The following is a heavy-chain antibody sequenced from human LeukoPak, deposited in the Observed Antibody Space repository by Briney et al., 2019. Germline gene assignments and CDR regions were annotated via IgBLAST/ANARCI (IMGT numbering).Heavy chain of an antibody. CDR2: INPNSGGT. CDR3: ARGEKLYCSSTSCYRVGFDI. CDR1: GYTFTGYY. Sequence: GASVKVSCKASGYTFTGYYMHWVRQAPGQGLEWMGWINPNSGGTNYAQKFQGRVTMTRDTSISTAYMELSRLRSDDTAVYYCARGEKLYCSSTSCYRVGFDIWGQGTMVTVSS. V-gene: IGHV1-2*02. D-gene: IGHD2-2*02. J-gene: IGHJ3*02.